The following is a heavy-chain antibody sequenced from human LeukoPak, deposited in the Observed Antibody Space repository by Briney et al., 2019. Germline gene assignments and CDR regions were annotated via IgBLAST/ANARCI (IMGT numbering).Heavy chain of an antibody. V-gene: IGHV4-34*01. Sequence: PSETLSLTCAVYGGSFSGYYWSWIRQPPGKGLEWIGEINHSGSTNYNPSLKSRVTISVDTSENQFSLKLSSVTAADTAVYYCASCTDPTGLDYWGQGTLVTVSS. J-gene: IGHJ4*02. CDR3: ASCTDPTGLDY. CDR2: INHSGST. D-gene: IGHD2-8*01. CDR1: GGSFSGYY.